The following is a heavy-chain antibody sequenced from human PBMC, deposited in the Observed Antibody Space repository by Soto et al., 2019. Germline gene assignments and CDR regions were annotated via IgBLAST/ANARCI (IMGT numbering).Heavy chain of an antibody. V-gene: IGHV4-39*01. D-gene: IGHD2-8*01. CDR1: GGSISSSSYY. J-gene: IGHJ5*02. CDR2: IYYSGST. Sequence: SETLSLTCTVSGGSISSSSYYWGWIRQPPGKGLEWIGSIYYSGSTYYNPSLKSRVTISVDTSKNQFSLKLSSVTAADTAVYYCARGPWANRKNNWFDPWGQGTLVTVSS. CDR3: ARGPWANRKNNWFDP.